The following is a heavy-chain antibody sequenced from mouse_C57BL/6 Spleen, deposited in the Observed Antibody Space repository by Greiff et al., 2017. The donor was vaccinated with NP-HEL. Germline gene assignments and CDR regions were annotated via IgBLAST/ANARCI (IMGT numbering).Heavy chain of an antibody. D-gene: IGHD1-1*01. V-gene: IGHV1-82*01. Sequence: QVQLQQSGPELVKPGASVKISCKASGYAFSSSWMNWVKQRPGKGLEWIGRIYPGDGDTNYNGKFKGKAKLTADKSSSTAYMQFSSLTSEDSAVYFCAGCYCNGSGWYFDVWGTGTPVTVSS. CDR1: GYAFSSSW. J-gene: IGHJ1*03. CDR3: AGCYCNGSGWYFDV. CDR2: IYPGDGDT.